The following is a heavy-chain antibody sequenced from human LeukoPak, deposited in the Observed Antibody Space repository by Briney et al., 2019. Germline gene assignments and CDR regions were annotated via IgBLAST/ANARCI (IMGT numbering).Heavy chain of an antibody. V-gene: IGHV4-34*01. CDR3: ASGIAAAGHDAFDI. CDR2: INHSGST. D-gene: IGHD6-13*01. J-gene: IGHJ3*02. Sequence: SETLSLTCAVYGGSFSGYYRSWIRQPPGKGLEWIGEINHSGSTNYNPSLKSRVTISVDTSKNQFSLKLSSVTAADTAVYYCASGIAAAGHDAFDIWGQGTMVTVSS. CDR1: GGSFSGYY.